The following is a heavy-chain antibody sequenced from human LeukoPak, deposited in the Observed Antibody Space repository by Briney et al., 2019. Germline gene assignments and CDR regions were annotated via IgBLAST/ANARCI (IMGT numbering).Heavy chain of an antibody. V-gene: IGHV1-2*02. CDR1: GYTFTGYY. Sequence: ASVKVSCKASGYTFTGYYMHWVRQAPGQGLEWMGWINPNSGGTNYAQKFQGRVTMTRDTSISTAYMELSRLRSDDTAVYYCAREHYGSGSYYPDNDWGQGTLVTVSS. J-gene: IGHJ4*02. CDR3: AREHYGSGSYYPDND. D-gene: IGHD3-10*01. CDR2: INPNSGGT.